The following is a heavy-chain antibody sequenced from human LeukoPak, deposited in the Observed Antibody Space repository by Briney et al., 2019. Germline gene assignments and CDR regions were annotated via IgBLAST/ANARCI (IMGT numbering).Heavy chain of an antibody. CDR2: ISYDGSNK. Sequence: GGSLRLSCAASGFTFSSYGMHWVRQAPGKGLEWVAVISYDGSNKYYADSVKGRFTISRDNSKNTLYLQMNSLRAEDTAVYYCAKDHPYKNIAVAAPGAFDIWGQGTMVTVSS. V-gene: IGHV3-30*18. CDR1: GFTFSSYG. J-gene: IGHJ3*02. CDR3: AKDHPYKNIAVAAPGAFDI. D-gene: IGHD6-19*01.